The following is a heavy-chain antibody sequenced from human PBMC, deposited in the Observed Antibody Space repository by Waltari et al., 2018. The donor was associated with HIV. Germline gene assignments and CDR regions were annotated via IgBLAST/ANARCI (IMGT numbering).Heavy chain of an antibody. D-gene: IGHD1-26*01. Sequence: QLHLKESGPGLVKPSETLSLPSPVPGGSVSRRCYFWGWIRQPPGKGLEWIGGIYYTGRAYYNPSLKSRVTISVDTSKNQFSLKVTSVTAADTAVYYCARHALRVGAAYWNFDLWGRGTLVTVSS. V-gene: IGHV4-39*01. CDR3: ARHALRVGAAYWNFDL. CDR2: IYYTGRA. CDR1: GGSVSRRCYF. J-gene: IGHJ2*01.